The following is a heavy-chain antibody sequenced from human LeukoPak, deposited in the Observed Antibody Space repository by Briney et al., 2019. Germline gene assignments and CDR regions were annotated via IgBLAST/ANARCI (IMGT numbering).Heavy chain of an antibody. CDR1: GYTFTGYY. J-gene: IGHJ3*02. CDR2: INPNSGGT. V-gene: IGHV1-2*02. CDR3: ARMVDWVAFDT. D-gene: IGHD2-15*01. Sequence: GASVKVPCKSSGYTFTGYYMHWVRQAPGQGLEWMGWINPNSGGTNYAQKFQGRVTMTRDTSISTAYMELSRLRSDDTAVYYCARMVDWVAFDTWGQGTMVTVSS.